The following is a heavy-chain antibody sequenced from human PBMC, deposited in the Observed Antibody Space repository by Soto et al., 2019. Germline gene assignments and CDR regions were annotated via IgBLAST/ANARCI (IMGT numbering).Heavy chain of an antibody. CDR1: GFSFSSYA. Sequence: EVQLLESGGGLVQPGGSLRLSCAASGFSFSSYAMNWVRQAPGKGLECVSAFSDGGSNTYYTDSVKGRFTISRDNSKNTVFLQMNSLRAEDTAVYYCAILDSSTWYTGYYFDYWGQGTLGTVSS. D-gene: IGHD6-13*01. CDR3: AILDSSTWYTGYYFDY. J-gene: IGHJ4*02. V-gene: IGHV3-23*01. CDR2: FSDGGSNT.